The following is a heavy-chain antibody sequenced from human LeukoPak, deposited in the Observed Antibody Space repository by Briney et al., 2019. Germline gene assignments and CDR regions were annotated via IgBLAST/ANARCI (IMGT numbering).Heavy chain of an antibody. CDR2: ISSSSSYI. D-gene: IGHD1-26*01. Sequence: GGSLRLSCAASGFTFSSYSMNWVRQAPGKGLEWVSSISSSSSYIYYADSVKGRFTISRDNAKNSLDLQMNSPRAEDTAVYYCARDEGATFDYWGQGTLVTVSS. CDR3: ARDEGATFDY. J-gene: IGHJ4*02. CDR1: GFTFSSYS. V-gene: IGHV3-21*01.